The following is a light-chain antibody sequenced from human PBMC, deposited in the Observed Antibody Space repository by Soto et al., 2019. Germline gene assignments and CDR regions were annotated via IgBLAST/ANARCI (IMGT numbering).Light chain of an antibody. CDR3: QQYNSYWT. Sequence: DIQMTQSPSTLSASVGDRVTITCRASQSISSWLAWYQQKPGKAPKLLIYKASSLESGVPSRFSGSGSGTEFTLTISSLQPDDVATYYCQQYNSYWTVGQGTKVDIK. CDR1: QSISSW. J-gene: IGKJ1*01. CDR2: KAS. V-gene: IGKV1-5*03.